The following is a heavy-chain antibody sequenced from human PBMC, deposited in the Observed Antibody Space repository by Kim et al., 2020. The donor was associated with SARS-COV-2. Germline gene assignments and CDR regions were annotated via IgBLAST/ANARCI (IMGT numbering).Heavy chain of an antibody. CDR2: INHSGST. V-gene: IGHV4-34*01. J-gene: IGHJ4*02. D-gene: IGHD6-13*01. CDR3: ARIPGRGIAAADNGAFEDY. Sequence: SETLSLTCAVYGGSFSGYYWSWIRQPPGKGLEWIGEINHSGSTNYNPSLKSRVTISVDTSKNQFSLKLSSVTAADTAVYYCARIPGRGIAAADNGAFEDYWGQGTLVTVSS. CDR1: GGSFSGYY.